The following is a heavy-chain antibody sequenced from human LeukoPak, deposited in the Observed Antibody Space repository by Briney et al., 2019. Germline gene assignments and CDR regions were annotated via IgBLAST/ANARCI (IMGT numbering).Heavy chain of an antibody. CDR2: ISSSSSTI. D-gene: IGHD1-26*01. V-gene: IGHV3-48*04. J-gene: IGHJ4*02. Sequence: GGSLRLSCAASGFTFSSYSMNWFRQAPGKGLEWVSFISSSSSTIYYADSVKGRFTISRDNAKNSLYLQMSSLRAEDTAVYYCARDRGGSYSAIDYWGQGTLVTVSS. CDR1: GFTFSSYS. CDR3: ARDRGGSYSAIDY.